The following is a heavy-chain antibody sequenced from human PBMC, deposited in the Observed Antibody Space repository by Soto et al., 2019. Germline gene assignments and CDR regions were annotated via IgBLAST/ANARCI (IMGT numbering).Heavy chain of an antibody. Sequence: QVQLVQSGAEVKKPGSSVKVSCKASGGTFSSLAISWVRQAPGQGLEWMGGLVPVFGTANYAQKFQDRVTITADKSTSTPYMELSSLRSEDTAVYYCARSPGVFDYWGQGTLVTVSS. J-gene: IGHJ4*02. D-gene: IGHD3-10*01. CDR2: LVPVFGTA. CDR3: ARSPGVFDY. CDR1: GGTFSSLA. V-gene: IGHV1-69*06.